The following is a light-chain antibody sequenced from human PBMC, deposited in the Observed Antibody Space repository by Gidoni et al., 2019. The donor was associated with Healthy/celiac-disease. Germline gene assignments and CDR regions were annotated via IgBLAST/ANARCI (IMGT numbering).Light chain of an antibody. V-gene: IGKV2-28*01. Sequence: DIVMTQPPLSLPVTPGEPASISCRSSQSLLHSNGYNYLDWYLQKPGQSPQPLIYLGSNRASGVPDRFSGSGSGTDFTLKISRVEAEDVGVYYCMQALQTPITFGQGTRLEIK. CDR1: QSLLHSNGYNY. CDR3: MQALQTPIT. J-gene: IGKJ5*01. CDR2: LGS.